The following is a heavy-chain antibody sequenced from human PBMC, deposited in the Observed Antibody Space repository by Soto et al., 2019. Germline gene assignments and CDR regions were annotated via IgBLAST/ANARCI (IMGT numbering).Heavy chain of an antibody. CDR2: IKQDGSEK. D-gene: IGHD3-3*01. Sequence: PGGSLRLSCAASGFTFSSDWMSWVRQAPGKGLEWVANIKQDGSEKYYVDSVKGRFTISRDNAKNSLYLQMNSLRAEDTAVYYCVRAVSSYYDFWSGYYTGIYFDYWGQGTLVTVSS. CDR1: GFTFSSDW. V-gene: IGHV3-7*01. J-gene: IGHJ4*02. CDR3: VRAVSSYYDFWSGYYTGIYFDY.